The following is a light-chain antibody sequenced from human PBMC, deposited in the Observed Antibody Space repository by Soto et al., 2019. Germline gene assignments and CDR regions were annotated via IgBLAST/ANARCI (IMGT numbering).Light chain of an antibody. Sequence: SYELTQPPSVSVAPGKTARITCGGNNIGSKSVHWYQQKPGQAPVLVIYYDSDRPSGIPERFSGSNSRNTATLTISRIEAGNEVDYYCQVLDSSSDHVVFGGGTKLTVL. CDR1: NIGSKS. CDR2: YDS. J-gene: IGLJ2*01. V-gene: IGLV3-21*04. CDR3: QVLDSSSDHVV.